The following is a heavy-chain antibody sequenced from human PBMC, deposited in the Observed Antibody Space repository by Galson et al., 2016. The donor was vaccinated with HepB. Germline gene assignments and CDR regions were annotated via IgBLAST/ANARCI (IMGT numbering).Heavy chain of an antibody. V-gene: IGHV3-13*01. CDR1: GFTFSSYD. Sequence: SLRLSCAASGFTFSSYDMHWVRQATGKGLEWVSAIGAAGDTYYPGSVKGRFTISRENAKKSLYLQMNSLRAGDTAVYYCARGYEKGVAAAGKNWYFDRWGRGTLVTVSS. CDR3: ARGYEKGVAAAGKNWYFDR. D-gene: IGHD6-13*01. J-gene: IGHJ2*01. CDR2: IGAAGDT.